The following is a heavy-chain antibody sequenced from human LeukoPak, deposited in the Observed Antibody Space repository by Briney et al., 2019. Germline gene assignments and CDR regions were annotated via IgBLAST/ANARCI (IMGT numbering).Heavy chain of an antibody. CDR2: IYYSGST. CDR1: GGSVSSSSYY. CDR3: ARLGTGPIRWALDI. J-gene: IGHJ3*02. V-gene: IGHV4-39*01. D-gene: IGHD1-14*01. Sequence: HPSETLSLTCTVSGGSVSSSSYYWGWIRQPPGKGLEWIGSIYYSGSTYYNPSLKSRVTISVDTSKNQFSLKLSSVTAADTAVYYCARLGTGPIRWALDIWGQGTMVTVSS.